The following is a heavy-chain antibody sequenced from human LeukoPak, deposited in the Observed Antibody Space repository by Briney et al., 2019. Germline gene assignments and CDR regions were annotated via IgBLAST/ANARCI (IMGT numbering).Heavy chain of an antibody. J-gene: IGHJ3*02. D-gene: IGHD4-11*01. CDR1: GGSISSGGYY. Sequence: SETLSLTCTVSGGSISSGGYYWSWIRQPPGKGLEWIGYIYHSGSTYYNPSLKSRVTISVDRSKNQFSLKLSSVTAADTAVYYCASRGDRPSTVGDVFDIWGQGTMVTVSS. CDR3: ASRGDRPSTVGDVFDI. CDR2: IYHSGST. V-gene: IGHV4-30-2*01.